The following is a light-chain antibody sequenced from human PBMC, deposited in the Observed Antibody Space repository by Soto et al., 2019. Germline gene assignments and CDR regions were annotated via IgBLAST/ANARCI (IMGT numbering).Light chain of an antibody. CDR1: STDPATYDL. CDR2: EVA. J-gene: IGLJ2*01. V-gene: IGLV2-23*02. CDR3: CSRL. Sequence: QSALTQPASMSGSPGQSITISCTGTSTDPATYDLVSWYQQHPGKAPQLIIYEVAKRPSGVSARFSGSQSGDTASLTISGLQAADEAYYYCCSRLFGGGTKVTVL.